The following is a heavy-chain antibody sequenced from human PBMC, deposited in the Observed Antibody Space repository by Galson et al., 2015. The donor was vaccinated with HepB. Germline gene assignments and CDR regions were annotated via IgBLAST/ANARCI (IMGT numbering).Heavy chain of an antibody. CDR2: INAGNGNT. CDR3: ARGPPTNSVAGNEGDY. V-gene: IGHV1-3*01. D-gene: IGHD6-19*01. J-gene: IGHJ4*02. Sequence: SVKVSCKASGYTFTSYAMHWVRQAPGQRLEWMGWINAGNGNTKYSQKFQGRVTITRDTSASTAYMELSSLRSEDTAVYYCARGPPTNSVAGNEGDYWGQGTLVTVSS. CDR1: GYTFTSYA.